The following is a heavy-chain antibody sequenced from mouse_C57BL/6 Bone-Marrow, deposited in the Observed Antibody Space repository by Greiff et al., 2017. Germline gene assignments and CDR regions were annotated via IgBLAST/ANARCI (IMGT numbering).Heavy chain of an antibody. V-gene: IGHV2-6-1*01. CDR2: IRSYGST. D-gene: IGHD2-12*01. J-gene: IGHJ3*01. CDR1: GFSLTSYG. Sequence: VQLVESGPGLVAPSQSLSITCTVSGFSLTSYGVHRFRQPPGKGLEWLVVIRSYGSTTYNSAPKSRLIISKDNSKSQVFLKMNSLQTDDTAMYYCARHEACYASFAYWGQGTLVTVSA. CDR3: ARHEACYASFAY.